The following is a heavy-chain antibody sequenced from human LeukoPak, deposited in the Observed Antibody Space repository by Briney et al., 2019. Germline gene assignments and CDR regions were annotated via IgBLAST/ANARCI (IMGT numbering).Heavy chain of an antibody. CDR2: INPNSGGT. CDR3: ARGGYSSSWYRYYYYYYGMDV. J-gene: IGHJ6*02. CDR1: GYTFTGYY. V-gene: IGHV1-2*04. D-gene: IGHD6-13*01. Sequence: GASVKGSCKASGYTFTGYYMHWVRQAPGQGLEWMGWINPNSGGTNYAQKFQGWVTMTRDTSISTAYMELSRLRSDDTAVYYCARGGYSSSWYRYYYYYYGMDVWGQGTTVTVSS.